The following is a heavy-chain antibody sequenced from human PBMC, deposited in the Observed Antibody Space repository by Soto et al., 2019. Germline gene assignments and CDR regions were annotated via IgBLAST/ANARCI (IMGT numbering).Heavy chain of an antibody. CDR3: ARDIVVVPAASSVIYYYYGMDV. D-gene: IGHD2-2*01. CDR2: IIPSVGTA. V-gene: IGHV1-69*13. J-gene: IGHJ6*02. CDR1: GYTFTSYY. Sequence: SVKVSCKASGYTFTSYYMHWVRQAPGQGLEWMGVIIPSVGTANYAQKFQGRVTITADESTSTAYMELSSLRSEDTAVYYCARDIVVVPAASSVIYYYYGMDVWGQGTTVTVSS.